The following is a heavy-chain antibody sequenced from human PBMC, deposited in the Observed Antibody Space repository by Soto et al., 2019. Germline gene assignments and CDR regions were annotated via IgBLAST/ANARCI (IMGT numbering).Heavy chain of an antibody. CDR2: IYYSGST. V-gene: IGHV4-31*03. J-gene: IGHJ3*02. Sequence: SETLSLTCTVSGGSISSGGYYWSWIRQHPGKGLEWIGYIYYSGSTYYNPSLKSRVTISVDTSKNQFSLKLSSVTAADTAVYYCARQSAAAGRGGAFDIWGQGTMVTVSS. CDR3: ARQSAAAGRGGAFDI. D-gene: IGHD6-13*01. CDR1: GGSISSGGYY.